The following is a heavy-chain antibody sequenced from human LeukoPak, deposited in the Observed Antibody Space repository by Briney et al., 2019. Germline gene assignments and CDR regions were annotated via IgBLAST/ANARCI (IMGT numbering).Heavy chain of an antibody. CDR3: AKESVGRGWYYFDP. Sequence: GGSLRLSCVVSGLSFSRYELHWVRQAPGKGLQWVAMISDDNIKRNYADSVTGRFTISKDNFKNTLSLQMNRLRAEDTALYYCAKESVGRGWYYFDPWGQGTLVTVSS. J-gene: IGHJ5*02. CDR1: GLSFSRYE. CDR2: ISDDNIKR. D-gene: IGHD6-19*01. V-gene: IGHV3-30*07.